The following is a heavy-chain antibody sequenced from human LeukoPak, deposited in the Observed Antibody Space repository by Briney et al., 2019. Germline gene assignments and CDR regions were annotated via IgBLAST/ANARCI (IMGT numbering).Heavy chain of an antibody. CDR2: ISGSGGST. Sequence: PGGSLRLSCAASGFTFSSYAMSWVRQAPGKGLEWVSAISGSGGSTYYADSVKGRFTISRDNSKNTLYLQMNSLRAEDTAVYYCAKGTGLWFGVGLARYGMDVWGQGTTVTVSS. CDR3: AKGTGLWFGVGLARYGMDV. CDR1: GFTFSSYA. J-gene: IGHJ6*02. D-gene: IGHD3-10*01. V-gene: IGHV3-23*01.